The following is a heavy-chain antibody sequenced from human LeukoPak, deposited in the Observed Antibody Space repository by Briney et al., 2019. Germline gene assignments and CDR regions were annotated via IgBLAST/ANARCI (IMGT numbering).Heavy chain of an antibody. J-gene: IGHJ4*02. CDR2: ISSNGGST. Sequence: GGSLRLSCAASGFTFSSYAMHWVRQAPGKGLEYVSAISSNGGSTYYANSVKGRFTTSRDNSKNTLYLQMGSLRAEDMAVYYCARVAYYDSSGPLDYWGQGTLVTVSS. CDR3: ARVAYYDSSGPLDY. V-gene: IGHV3-64*01. CDR1: GFTFSSYA. D-gene: IGHD3-22*01.